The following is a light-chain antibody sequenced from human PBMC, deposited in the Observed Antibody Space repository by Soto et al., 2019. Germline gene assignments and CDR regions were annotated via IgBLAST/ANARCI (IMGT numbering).Light chain of an antibody. J-gene: IGLJ1*01. CDR2: EVS. V-gene: IGLV2-8*01. Sequence: QSALTQPPSASGSPGQSVTISCTGTSSDLGAYNYVSWYQQHPGKAPKLMIYEVSKRPSGVPDRFSGSKSGTTASLTVSGLQADDEADYYCSSFAGSNSRVFGTGTKLTVL. CDR1: SSDLGAYNY. CDR3: SSFAGSNSRV.